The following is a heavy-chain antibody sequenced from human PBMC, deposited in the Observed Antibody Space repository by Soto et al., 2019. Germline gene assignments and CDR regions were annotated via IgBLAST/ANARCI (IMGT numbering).Heavy chain of an antibody. CDR1: GLTISGKKY. CDR2: LYDVDGS. CDR3: ATWHEREHAYDV. D-gene: IGHD1-1*01. J-gene: IGHJ3*01. Sequence: DVQLVESGGGLIQPGESLRLSCAAFGLTISGKKYVAWVRQAPGKGLEWVSALYDVDGSFYADSVKGRFTTSSDSSKTTVDPQMNDLRPDDTAVYYCATWHEREHAYDVWGQGTTVTVSS. V-gene: IGHV3-53*01.